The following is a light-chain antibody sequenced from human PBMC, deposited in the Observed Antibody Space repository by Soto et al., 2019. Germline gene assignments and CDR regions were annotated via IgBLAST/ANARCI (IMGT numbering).Light chain of an antibody. Sequence: IVMTQSPATLSVSPGERATLSCRASQNIYSNVAWYQQRPGHAPRLLIYRASTRAPGIPARFSGSGSGTEFTLTISSLQSEDFTVYSCLQYHNLWAFGQGTKVEIK. CDR3: LQYHNLWA. CDR2: RAS. V-gene: IGKV3-15*01. CDR1: QNIYSN. J-gene: IGKJ1*01.